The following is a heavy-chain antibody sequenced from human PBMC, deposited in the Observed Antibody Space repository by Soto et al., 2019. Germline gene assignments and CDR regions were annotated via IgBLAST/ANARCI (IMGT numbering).Heavy chain of an antibody. D-gene: IGHD1-1*01. CDR1: GGTFSSYT. CDR3: ASGKDDSPKPDAFDI. Sequence: SVKVSCKASGGTFSSYTISWVRQAPGQGLEWMGRIIPILGIANYAQKFQGRVTITADKSTSTAYMELSSLRSEDTAVYYCASGKDDSPKPDAFDIWGQGTMVTVSS. V-gene: IGHV1-69*02. J-gene: IGHJ3*02. CDR2: IIPILGIA.